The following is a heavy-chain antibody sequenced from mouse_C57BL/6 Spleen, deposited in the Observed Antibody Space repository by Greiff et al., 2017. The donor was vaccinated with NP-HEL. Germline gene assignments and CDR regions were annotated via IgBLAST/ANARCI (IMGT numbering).Heavy chain of an antibody. CDR2: IDPSDSYT. J-gene: IGHJ1*03. V-gene: IGHV1-59*01. CDR3: APLTTVALYWYFDV. Sequence: QVQLQQSGAELVRPGTSVKLSCKASGYTFTSYWMHWVKQRPGQGLEWIGVIDPSDSYTNYNQKFKGKATLTVDTSSSTAYMQLSSLTSEDSAVYYCAPLTTVALYWYFDVWGTGTTVTVSS. D-gene: IGHD1-1*01. CDR1: GYTFTSYW.